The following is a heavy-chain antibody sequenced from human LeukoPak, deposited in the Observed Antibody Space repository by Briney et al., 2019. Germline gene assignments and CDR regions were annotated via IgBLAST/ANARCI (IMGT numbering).Heavy chain of an antibody. J-gene: IGHJ4*02. V-gene: IGHV3-23*01. CDR1: GFTFSSYA. CDR3: AKGQCSGGSCYSDY. D-gene: IGHD2-15*01. Sequence: GGSLRLSCAASGFTFSSYAMSWVRQAPGKGLEWVSAISGSGGSTYYADSVKGRFTISRDNSKNTLYLQMNSQRAEDTAVYYCAKGQCSGGSCYSDYWGQGTLVTVSS. CDR2: ISGSGGST.